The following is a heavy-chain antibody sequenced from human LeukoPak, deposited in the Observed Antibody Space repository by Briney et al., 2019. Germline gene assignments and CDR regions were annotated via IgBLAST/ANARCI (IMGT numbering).Heavy chain of an antibody. V-gene: IGHV5-51*01. CDR1: GYIFTSYW. J-gene: IGHJ4*02. D-gene: IGHD3-22*01. CDR3: ARGTNSSVVRFAY. CDR2: IYPGDSDT. Sequence: GESLKISCKGSGYIFTSYWIGWVRQMPGKGLEWMGIIYPGDSDTRYSPSFQGQVTISADKSISTAYLQWSSLKASDTAMYYCARGTNSSVVRFAYWGQGTLVTVSS.